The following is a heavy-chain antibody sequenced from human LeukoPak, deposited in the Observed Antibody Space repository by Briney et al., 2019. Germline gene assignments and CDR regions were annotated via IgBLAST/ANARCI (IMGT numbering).Heavy chain of an antibody. Sequence: GGSLRLSCAASGLTVSSNCMSWVRQAPGKGLEWVSFIYSGGSTYYTDSVKGRFTISRDNSKNTLYLQMNSLRAEDTAVYYCARRAGAYSHPYDYWGQGILVTVSS. CDR2: IYSGGST. J-gene: IGHJ4*02. CDR1: GLTVSSNC. V-gene: IGHV3-53*01. D-gene: IGHD4/OR15-4a*01. CDR3: ARRAGAYSHPYDY.